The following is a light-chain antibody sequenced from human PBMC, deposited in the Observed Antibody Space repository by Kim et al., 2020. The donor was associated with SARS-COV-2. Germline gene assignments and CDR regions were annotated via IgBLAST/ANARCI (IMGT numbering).Light chain of an antibody. CDR1: NGSIARHY. J-gene: IGLJ2*01. Sequence: GKTETISCTRSNGSIARHYVQRYQQRPGIAPTTVIYEDNQRPAGVPDRFSGSIDSSSNSASLTISGLKTEDEADYYCQSYDSSSVVFGGGTQLTVL. CDR3: QSYDSSSVV. V-gene: IGLV6-57*03. CDR2: EDN.